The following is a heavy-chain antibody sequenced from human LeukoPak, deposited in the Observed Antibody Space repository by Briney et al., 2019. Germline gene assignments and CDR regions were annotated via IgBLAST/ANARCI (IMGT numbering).Heavy chain of an antibody. CDR3: ARGGVSVGGNCDY. J-gene: IGHJ4*02. Sequence: GGSLRLSCAASGFTFSSYTMNWVRQAPGKGLEWVSSISRSSSYIYYADSMKGRFTISRDNANNSLFLQMNSLRAEDTAVYYCARGGVSVGGNCDYWGQGTLVTVSS. CDR2: ISRSSSYI. CDR1: GFTFSSYT. D-gene: IGHD4-23*01. V-gene: IGHV3-21*01.